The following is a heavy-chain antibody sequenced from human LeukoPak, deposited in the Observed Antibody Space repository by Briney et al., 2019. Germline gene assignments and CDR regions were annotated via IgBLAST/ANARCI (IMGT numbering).Heavy chain of an antibody. D-gene: IGHD5-18*01. J-gene: IGHJ4*02. V-gene: IGHV3-21*01. CDR2: IGGSSTSI. Sequence: GGSLRLSCAASGFTFRSYSMNWVRQAPGKGLEWVSSIGGSSTSIYYADSVKGRFTISRDNAKNSLYLQMNRLRAEDTAVYFCARAPGYSYGYGYYFDYWGQGTLVTVSS. CDR1: GFTFRSYS. CDR3: ARAPGYSYGYGYYFDY.